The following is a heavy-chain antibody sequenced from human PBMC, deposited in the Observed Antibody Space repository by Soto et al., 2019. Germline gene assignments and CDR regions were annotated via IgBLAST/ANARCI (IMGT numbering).Heavy chain of an antibody. J-gene: IGHJ5*02. CDR3: ASSVNNWFDP. Sequence: SETLSLTCTVSGGSISSNYYYWAWIRQSPGKGLEWIGTIYYSGSTYYNPSLKSRVTISVDTSKKQFSLKLSSVTAADTAVYSCASSVNNWFDPWGQGTLVTVSS. CDR2: IYYSGST. CDR1: GGSISSNYYY. V-gene: IGHV4-39*01. D-gene: IGHD6-25*01.